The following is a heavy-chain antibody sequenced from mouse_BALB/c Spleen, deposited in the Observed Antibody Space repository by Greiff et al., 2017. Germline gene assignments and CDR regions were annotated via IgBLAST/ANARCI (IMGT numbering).Heavy chain of an antibody. CDR3: ARRDYGYDVYAMDY. Sequence: EVHLVESGGGLVKPGGSLKLSCAASGFTFSSYAMSWVRQSPEKRLEWVAEISSGGSYTYYPDTVTGRFTISRDNAKNTLYLEMSSLRSEDTAMYYCARRDYGYDVYAMDYWGQGTSVTVSS. D-gene: IGHD2-2*01. V-gene: IGHV5-9-4*01. CDR2: ISSGGSYT. J-gene: IGHJ4*01. CDR1: GFTFSSYA.